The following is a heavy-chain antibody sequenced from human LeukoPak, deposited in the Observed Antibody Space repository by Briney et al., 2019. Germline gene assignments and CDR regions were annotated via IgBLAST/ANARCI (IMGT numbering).Heavy chain of an antibody. CDR2: IYTSGST. CDR3: ASGARSYYDFWSGPGHYSYYYMDV. Sequence: SETLSLTCTVSGGSISSGSYYWSWIRQPAGKGLEWIGRIYTSGSTNYNPSLKSRVTISVDTSKNQFSLKLSSVTAADTAVYYCASGARSYYDFWSGPGHYSYYYMDVWGKGTTVTVSS. CDR1: GGSISSGSYY. J-gene: IGHJ6*03. V-gene: IGHV4-61*02. D-gene: IGHD3-3*01.